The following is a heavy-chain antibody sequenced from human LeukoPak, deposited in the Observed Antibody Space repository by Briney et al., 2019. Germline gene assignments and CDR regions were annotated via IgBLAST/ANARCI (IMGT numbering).Heavy chain of an antibody. Sequence: SETLSLTCAVYGGSFSGYYWSWIRQPPGKGLEWIWEINHSGSTNYNPSLKSRVTISVDTSKNQFSLKLSSVTAADTAVYYCARGGGGYYYDSSGYPPLDYWGQGTLVTVSS. J-gene: IGHJ4*02. CDR2: INHSGST. D-gene: IGHD3-22*01. CDR1: GGSFSGYY. V-gene: IGHV4-34*01. CDR3: ARGGGGYYYDSSGYPPLDY.